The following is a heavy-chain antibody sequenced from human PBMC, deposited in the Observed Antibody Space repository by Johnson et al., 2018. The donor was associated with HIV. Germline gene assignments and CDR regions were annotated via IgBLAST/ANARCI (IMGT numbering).Heavy chain of an antibody. D-gene: IGHD6-6*01. J-gene: IGHJ3*02. Sequence: QVQLVESGGGVVQPGRSLRISCAASGFTFSSYGMHWVRQAPGKGLEWVAVISYDGSNKYYADSVKGRFTISRDNSKNTLYLQMSSLRVEDTAVYCCARVRIIYSSSSHAFDIWGQGTMVTVSS. CDR2: ISYDGSNK. CDR3: ARVRIIYSSSSHAFDI. V-gene: IGHV3-30*03. CDR1: GFTFSSYG.